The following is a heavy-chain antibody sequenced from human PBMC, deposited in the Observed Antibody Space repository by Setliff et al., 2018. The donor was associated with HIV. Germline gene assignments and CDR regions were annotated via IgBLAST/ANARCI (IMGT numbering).Heavy chain of an antibody. CDR2: ISHSGST. CDR1: GGSFSGYS. Sequence: LSLTCAVYGGSFSGYSWNWIRQPPGKGLEWIGEISHSGSTNYNPSLKSRVTISVDTSKNQFSLKLRSDDTAVYFCARSCRSSGYCHFDYWGQGTLVTVSS. V-gene: IGHV4-34*01. CDR3: ARSCRSSGYCHFDY. D-gene: IGHD3-22*01. J-gene: IGHJ4*02.